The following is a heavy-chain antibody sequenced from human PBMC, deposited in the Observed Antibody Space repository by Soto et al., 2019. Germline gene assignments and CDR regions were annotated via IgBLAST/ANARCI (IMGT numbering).Heavy chain of an antibody. D-gene: IGHD6-19*01. Sequence: GASVKVSCKASGYTFTGYYMHWVRQAPGQGLEWMGWINPNSGGTNYAQKFQGWVTMTRDTSISTAYMELSRLRSDDTAVYYCARGWLNDPKPPLSGWFVYYFDYWGQGTLVTVSS. CDR3: ARGWLNDPKPPLSGWFVYYFDY. V-gene: IGHV1-2*04. CDR2: INPNSGGT. CDR1: GYTFTGYY. J-gene: IGHJ4*02.